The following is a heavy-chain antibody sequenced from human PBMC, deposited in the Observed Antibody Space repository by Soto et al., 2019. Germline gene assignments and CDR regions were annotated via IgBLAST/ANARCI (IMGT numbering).Heavy chain of an antibody. J-gene: IGHJ6*02. Sequence: RASVKVSCKASGGTFSSYAISWVRQAPGQGLEWMGGINPIFGTANYAQKFQGRVTITADESTSTAYMEMSSLRSEDTAVYYCVCQGYGSGSYPAQYYYYYGMDVWGQGTTVTVSS. V-gene: IGHV1-69*13. CDR3: VCQGYGSGSYPAQYYYYYGMDV. CDR1: GGTFSSYA. D-gene: IGHD3-10*01. CDR2: INPIFGTA.